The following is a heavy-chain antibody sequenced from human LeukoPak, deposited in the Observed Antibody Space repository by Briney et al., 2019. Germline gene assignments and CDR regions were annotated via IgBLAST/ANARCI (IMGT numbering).Heavy chain of an antibody. D-gene: IGHD6-6*01. CDR1: GYTFTGYY. CDR2: INPNSGGT. V-gene: IGHV1-2*02. Sequence: ASVKVSCKASGYTFTGYYMHWVRQAPGQGLEWMGWINPNSGGTNYAQKFQGRVTMTRDTFISTAYMELSRLRSDDTAVYYCARTTSIAARSRHPDFDYWGQGTLVTVSS. J-gene: IGHJ4*02. CDR3: ARTTSIAARSRHPDFDY.